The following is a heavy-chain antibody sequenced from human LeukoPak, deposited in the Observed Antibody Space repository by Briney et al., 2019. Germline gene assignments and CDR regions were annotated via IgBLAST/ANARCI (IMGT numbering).Heavy chain of an antibody. V-gene: IGHV1-69*05. D-gene: IGHD5-24*01. CDR3: ARREIGDGYNYYFDY. Sequence: SVKVSCKASGGTFISYAISWVRQAPGQGLEWMGRIIPIFGKANYAQKFQGRVTITTDESTSTAYMELSSLRSEDTAVYYCARREIGDGYNYYFDYWGQGTLVTVSS. CDR2: IIPIFGKA. CDR1: GGTFISYA. J-gene: IGHJ4*02.